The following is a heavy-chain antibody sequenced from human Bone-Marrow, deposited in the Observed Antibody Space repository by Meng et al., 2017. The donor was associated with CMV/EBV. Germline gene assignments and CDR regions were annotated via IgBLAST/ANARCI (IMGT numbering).Heavy chain of an antibody. CDR1: GYTFTSYY. CDR2: INPSGGST. Sequence: ASVKVSCKASGYTFTSYYMHWVRQAPGQGLEWMGIINPSGGSTSYAQKFQGRVTMTRDTSINTAYIDLSGLRSDDTAIYYCARGGLGHYYYGMDVWGLGTTVTVSS. CDR3: ARGGLGHYYYGMDV. V-gene: IGHV1-46*01. J-gene: IGHJ6*02.